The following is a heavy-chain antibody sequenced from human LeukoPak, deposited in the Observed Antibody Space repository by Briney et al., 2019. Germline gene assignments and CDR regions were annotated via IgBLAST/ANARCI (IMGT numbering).Heavy chain of an antibody. CDR1: GYSFTSYW. D-gene: IGHD2-2*01. Sequence: GESLKISCKGSGYSFTSYWIGWVRQMPGKGLDWMGIIYPGDSDTRYSPSFQGQVTISADKSISTAYLQWSSLKASDTAMYYCARLLDHEPAANWFDPWGQGTLVTVSS. J-gene: IGHJ5*02. V-gene: IGHV5-51*01. CDR3: ARLLDHEPAANWFDP. CDR2: IYPGDSDT.